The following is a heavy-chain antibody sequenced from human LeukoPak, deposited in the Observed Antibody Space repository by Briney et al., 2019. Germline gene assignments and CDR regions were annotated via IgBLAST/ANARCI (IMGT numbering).Heavy chain of an antibody. CDR1: GGSISSGGYY. CDR2: IYTSGST. V-gene: IGHV4-61*08. Sequence: PSETLSLTCTVSGGSISSGGYYWSWIRQPPGKGLEWIGYIYTSGSTNYNPSLKSRVTISVDTSKNQFSLKLSSVTAADTAVYYCARAGEDIVVVPAAPGGFGVVIRYYYYMDVWGKGTTVTVSS. CDR3: ARAGEDIVVVPAAPGGFGVVIRYYYYMDV. D-gene: IGHD2-2*01. J-gene: IGHJ6*03.